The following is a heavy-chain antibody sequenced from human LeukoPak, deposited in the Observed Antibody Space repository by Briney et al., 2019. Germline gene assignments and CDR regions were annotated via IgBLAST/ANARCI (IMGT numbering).Heavy chain of an antibody. CDR2: IRSKAYGGTA. V-gene: IGHV3-49*04. D-gene: IGHD6-13*01. CDR3: TRVGYSSSWYSVY. Sequence: PGRSLRLSCTASGFIFGDYSMNWVRQAPGKGLEWVGFIRSKAYGGTAEYAASVKGRFTISRDASKSIAYLQMNSLKTEDTAVYYCTRVGYSSSWYSVYWGQGTLVTVSS. J-gene: IGHJ4*02. CDR1: GFIFGDYS.